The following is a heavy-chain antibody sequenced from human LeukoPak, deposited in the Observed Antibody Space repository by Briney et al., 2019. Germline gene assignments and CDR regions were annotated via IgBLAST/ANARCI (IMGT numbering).Heavy chain of an antibody. V-gene: IGHV3-23*01. CDR2: ISGSGATT. CDR1: GFSFGGYA. D-gene: IGHD6-13*01. Sequence: PGGSLRLSCAASGFSFGGYAMSWVRQAPGKGLEWVSAISGSGATTNYADSVKGRFTISRDSSMTTLYLQMNSLRDEDTAVYYCAKEGRGYSISFFDSWGQGTLVTVYS. J-gene: IGHJ5*01. CDR3: AKEGRGYSISFFDS.